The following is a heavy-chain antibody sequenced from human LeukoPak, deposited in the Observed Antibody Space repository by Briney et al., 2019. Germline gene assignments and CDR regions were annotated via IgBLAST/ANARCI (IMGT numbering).Heavy chain of an antibody. D-gene: IGHD4-23*01. V-gene: IGHV3-74*01. CDR3: ARTTVVTDDAFDI. J-gene: IGHJ3*02. CDR2: INTDGSST. Sequence: GGSLRLSCAASGFTFSSYWMHWVRQAPGKGLVWVSRINTDGSSTSYADSVKGRFTISRDNAKNTLYLQMNSLRAEDTAVYYCARTTVVTDDAFDIWGQGTMVTVSS. CDR1: GFTFSSYW.